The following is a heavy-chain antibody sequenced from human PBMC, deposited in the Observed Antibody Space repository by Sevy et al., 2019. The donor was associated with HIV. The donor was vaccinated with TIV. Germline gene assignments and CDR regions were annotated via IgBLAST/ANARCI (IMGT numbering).Heavy chain of an antibody. J-gene: IGHJ4*02. V-gene: IGHV6-1*01. Sequence: SQTLSLTCAISGDTVSSDSAAWNWIRQSPARGLEWLGRAYYRSTWHKDYATSLNSRMTINPDTSKNQFALQLNSVTPDETAVYFCARDHNFVLDYWGQGILVTVSS. CDR3: ARDHNFVLDY. CDR2: AYYRSTWHK. D-gene: IGHD1-20*01. CDR1: GDTVSSDSAA.